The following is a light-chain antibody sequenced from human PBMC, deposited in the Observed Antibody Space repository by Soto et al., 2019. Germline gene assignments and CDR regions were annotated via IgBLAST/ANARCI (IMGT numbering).Light chain of an antibody. V-gene: IGKV1-39*01. J-gene: IGKJ5*01. CDR3: QQSYSIPLT. CDR1: PSIGTY. Sequence: DIQMTQSPSSLSASVGDRVTITCRASPSIGTYLNWYQHKLGKAPKLLIYAASSLQAGVPSRFTGSGSGTDFTLTITSLQPEDFATYFCQQSYSIPLTFGQGTRLEIK. CDR2: AAS.